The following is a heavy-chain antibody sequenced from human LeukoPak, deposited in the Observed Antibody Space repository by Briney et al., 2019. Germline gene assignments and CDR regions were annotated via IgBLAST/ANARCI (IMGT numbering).Heavy chain of an antibody. V-gene: IGHV3-23*01. CDR2: ITGSGGST. D-gene: IGHD6-13*01. CDR1: GFTFSSYA. Sequence: GGSLRLSCAASGFTFSSYALSWVCQAPGKGLEWGSGITGSGGSTFYADSVKGRFTISRDNSKTTLYLEMNSLRAEDTAVYYGARGVPWQQLVPEHSYNRFDPWGQGTLVTVSS. J-gene: IGHJ5*02. CDR3: ARGVPWQQLVPEHSYNRFDP.